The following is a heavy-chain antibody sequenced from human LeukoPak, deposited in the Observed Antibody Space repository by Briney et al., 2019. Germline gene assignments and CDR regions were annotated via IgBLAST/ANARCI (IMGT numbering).Heavy chain of an antibody. V-gene: IGHV4-34*01. D-gene: IGHD3-3*01. CDR3: ASSYDFWSGYSYFDL. J-gene: IGHJ2*01. CDR1: GGSFSGYY. Sequence: SETLSLTCAVYGGSFSGYYWSWIRQPPGKGLEWIGEINHSGSTNYNPSLKSRVTISVDTSKNQFSLKLSSVTAADTAVYYCASSYDFWSGYSYFDLWGRGTLVTVSS. CDR2: INHSGST.